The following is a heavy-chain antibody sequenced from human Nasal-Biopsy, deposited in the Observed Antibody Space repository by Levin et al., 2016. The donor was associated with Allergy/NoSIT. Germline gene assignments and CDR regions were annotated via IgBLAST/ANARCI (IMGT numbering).Heavy chain of an antibody. CDR2: VYHTGST. Sequence: SETLSLTCDVSAGLFSTTNWWSWLRQPPGKGLEWIGEVYHTGSTNYNPSLKSRVNISVDRSKTKFFLNLGSVTAADTAMYYCARGHSSSWPYFDHWGQGTLVTVSS. V-gene: IGHV4-4*02. CDR1: AGLFSTTNW. J-gene: IGHJ4*02. CDR3: ARGHSSSWPYFDH. D-gene: IGHD6-13*01.